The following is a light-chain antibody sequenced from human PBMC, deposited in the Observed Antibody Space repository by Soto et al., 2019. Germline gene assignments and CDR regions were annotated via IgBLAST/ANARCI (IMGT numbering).Light chain of an antibody. CDR3: AAWDDSLNGLI. J-gene: IGLJ2*01. CDR2: NSD. Sequence: QSVLTQPPSASGAPGQRVTISASGSSSNIGSNTVNWYQQLPGTAPKLLIYNSDQRPSGLPDRFSGSKSGTSASLVISGLQSEDEADYYCAAWDDSLNGLIFGGGPKLTVL. V-gene: IGLV1-44*01. CDR1: SSNIGSNT.